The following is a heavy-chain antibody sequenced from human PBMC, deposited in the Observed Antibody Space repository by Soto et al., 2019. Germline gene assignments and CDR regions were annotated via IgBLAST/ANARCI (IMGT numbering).Heavy chain of an antibody. CDR2: IYYSGST. Sequence: PSETLSLTCTVSGGSISSYYWSWIRQPPGKGLEWIGYIYYSGSTNYNPSLKSRVTISVDTSKNQFSLKLSSVTAADTAVYYCARLGNYDFWGGYGTRRYYYYMDVWGKGTTVTVSS. D-gene: IGHD3-3*01. CDR1: GGSISSYY. J-gene: IGHJ6*03. V-gene: IGHV4-59*01. CDR3: ARLGNYDFWGGYGTRRYYYYMDV.